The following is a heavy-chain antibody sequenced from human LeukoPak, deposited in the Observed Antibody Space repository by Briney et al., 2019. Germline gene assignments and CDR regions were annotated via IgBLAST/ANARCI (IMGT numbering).Heavy chain of an antibody. CDR2: ISSSSSYI. J-gene: IGHJ5*02. CDR1: GFTFSTYS. Sequence: GGSLRLSCAASGFTFSTYSMNWVRQAPGKGLEWVSSISSSSSYIYYADSLKGRFTISRDNAKNSLYLQMNSLRAEDTAVYYCARAASPVTLSNNWFGPWGQGTLVTVSS. V-gene: IGHV3-21*01. D-gene: IGHD4-17*01. CDR3: ARAASPVTLSNNWFGP.